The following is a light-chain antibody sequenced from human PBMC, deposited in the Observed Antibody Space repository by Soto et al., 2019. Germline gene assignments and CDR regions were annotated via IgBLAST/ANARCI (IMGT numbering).Light chain of an antibody. CDR1: QTISSW. CDR3: QQYYSYPRGT. CDR2: KAS. V-gene: IGKV1-5*03. J-gene: IGKJ1*01. Sequence: DIQMTQSPSTLSGSVGDRVTITCRASQTISSWLAWYQQKPGKAPKLLIYKASTLKSGVPSRFSGSGSGTDFTLTISCLQSEDFATYYCQQYYSYPRGTFGQGTKVDIK.